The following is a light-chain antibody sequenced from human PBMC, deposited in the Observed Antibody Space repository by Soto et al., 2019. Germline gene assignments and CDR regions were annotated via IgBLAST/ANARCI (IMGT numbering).Light chain of an antibody. CDR2: EVT. Sequence: QSALTQPPSASGSPGQSLTISCTGTSSDVGAYNYVSWYQQHAGKAPKLVIYEVTKRPSGVPDRFSGSKSANTASLTVSGLQAEDEADYYCSSFASSNTWVFGGRTKLTVL. CDR3: SSFASSNTWV. V-gene: IGLV2-8*01. J-gene: IGLJ3*02. CDR1: SSDVGAYNY.